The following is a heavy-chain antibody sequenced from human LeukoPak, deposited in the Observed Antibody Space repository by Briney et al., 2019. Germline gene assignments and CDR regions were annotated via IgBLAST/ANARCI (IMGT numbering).Heavy chain of an antibody. J-gene: IGHJ5*02. D-gene: IGHD3-10*01. CDR2: ISAYNGNT. CDR3: ARGSYYYGSGSYYRAPTTYNWFDP. CDR1: GYTFTSYG. Sequence: ASVKVSCKASGYTFTSYGISWVRQAPGQGLEWMGWISAYNGNTNYAQKLQGRVTMTTDTSTSTAYMELRSLRSDDTAVYYCARGSYYYGSGSYYRAPTTYNWFDPWGQGTLVTVSS. V-gene: IGHV1-18*01.